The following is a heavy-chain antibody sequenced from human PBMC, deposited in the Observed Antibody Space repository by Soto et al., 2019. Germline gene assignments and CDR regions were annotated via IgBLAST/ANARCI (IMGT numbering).Heavy chain of an antibody. CDR2: IYHSGNT. Sequence: PSETLSLTCAVSGYSISCGYYWGWIRQPPGKGLEWIGSIYHSGNTNYNPSLKSRVSISVDRSKNQFSLKLSAVTAVDTAVYYCARGVPNWFDPWGQGTLVTVSS. J-gene: IGHJ5*02. CDR3: ARGVPNWFDP. D-gene: IGHD6-6*01. CDR1: GYSISCGYY. V-gene: IGHV4-38-2*01.